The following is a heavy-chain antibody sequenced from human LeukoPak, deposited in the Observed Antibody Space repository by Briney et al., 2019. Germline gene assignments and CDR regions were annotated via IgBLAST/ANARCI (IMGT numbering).Heavy chain of an antibody. CDR3: VRSCSSGSCYGYKDY. CDR2: VNGVGTST. CDR1: GFTFSSYW. D-gene: IGHD2-2*01. J-gene: IGHJ4*02. Sequence: PGGSLRLSCATSGFTFSSYWMHWVRQVPGKGLVWVSRVNGVGTSTSYADSVKGRFTISRDNAKNTLYLYMNSLRGDDTAIYFCVRSCSSGSCYGYKDYWGQGTLVTVSS. V-gene: IGHV3-74*01.